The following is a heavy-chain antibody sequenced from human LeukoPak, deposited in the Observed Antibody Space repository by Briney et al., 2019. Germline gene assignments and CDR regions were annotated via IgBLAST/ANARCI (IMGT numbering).Heavy chain of an antibody. CDR2: ISSSGSTI. V-gene: IGHV3-48*03. D-gene: IGHD3-10*01. J-gene: IGHJ4*02. CDR3: AMSYYGTDHDY. Sequence: PGGSLRLSCAASGFTFSSYEMNWVRQAPGKGLEWVSYISSSGSTIYYADSVKGRFTISRDNAKNSLYLQMNSLRAEDTAVYYCAMSYYGTDHDYWGQGTLVTVSS. CDR1: GFTFSSYE.